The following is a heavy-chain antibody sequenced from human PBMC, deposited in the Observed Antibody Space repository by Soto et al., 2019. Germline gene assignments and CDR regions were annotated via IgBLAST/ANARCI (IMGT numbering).Heavy chain of an antibody. CDR1: GGTFSIYT. CDR3: ATGTRPDDAFDI. J-gene: IGHJ3*02. V-gene: IGHV1-69*02. CDR2: IIPILGIA. D-gene: IGHD1-7*01. Sequence: SVKVSCKASGGTFSIYTISWVRQAPGQGLEWMGRIIPILGIANYAQKFQGRVTITADKSTSTAYMELSSLRSEDTAVYYCATGTRPDDAFDIWGQGTMVTVSS.